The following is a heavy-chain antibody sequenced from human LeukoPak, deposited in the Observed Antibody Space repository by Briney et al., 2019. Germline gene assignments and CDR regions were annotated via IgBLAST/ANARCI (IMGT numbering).Heavy chain of an antibody. CDR3: ARDQEGDFDP. J-gene: IGHJ5*02. CDR2: IYYSGST. V-gene: IGHV4-59*01. Sequence: SETLSLTCTVSGGSISSYYWSWIWQPPGKGLEWIGYIYYSGSTNYNPSLKSRVTISVDTSKNQFSLKLSSVTAADTAVYYCARDQEGDFDPWGQGTLVTVSS. CDR1: GGSISSYY.